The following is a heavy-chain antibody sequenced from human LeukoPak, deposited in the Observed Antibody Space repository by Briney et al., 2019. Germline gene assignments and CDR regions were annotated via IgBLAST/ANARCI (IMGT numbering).Heavy chain of an antibody. Sequence: GSLRLSCAASGLTFTNFQMNWVRQAPGKTLEWVSSIDSSGSTIYYGDSVKGRFTISRDNAKNSLDLQMDSPRAEDTAVYYCATGSLPGGFDHWGQGTLVTVSS. CDR2: IDSSGSTI. D-gene: IGHD1-14*01. CDR1: GLTFTNFQ. J-gene: IGHJ4*02. CDR3: ATGSLPGGFDH. V-gene: IGHV3-48*03.